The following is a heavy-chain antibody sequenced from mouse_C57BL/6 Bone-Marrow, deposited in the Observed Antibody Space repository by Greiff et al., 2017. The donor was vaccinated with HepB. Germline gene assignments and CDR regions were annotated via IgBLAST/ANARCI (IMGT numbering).Heavy chain of an antibody. J-gene: IGHJ2*01. CDR1: GYSITSYY. CDR3: ARGYYGYFDY. Sequence: EVQLLESGPGLAKPSQSLSLTCSASGYSITSYYWNWVRQFPGNKLEYMGYISYSGSTYYYPSLISRISITRDTTKNQYYLQLNSVTTEDTATYYCARGYYGYFDYWGQGTTLTVSS. D-gene: IGHD1-1*01. CDR2: ISYSGST. V-gene: IGHV3-8*01.